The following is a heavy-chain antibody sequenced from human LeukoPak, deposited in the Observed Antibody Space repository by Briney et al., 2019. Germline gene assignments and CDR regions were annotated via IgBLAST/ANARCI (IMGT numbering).Heavy chain of an antibody. CDR2: ISSSSSYI. J-gene: IGHJ4*02. CDR3: ARDSRGDTTMDHKFDY. D-gene: IGHD5-18*01. V-gene: IGHV3-21*01. Sequence: PGGSLRLSCAASGFTFSSYTMHWVRQAPGKGLEWVSSISSSSSYIYYGDSVKGRFTISRDNAKNSLYLQMNSLRAEDTAVYYCARDSRGDTTMDHKFDYWGQGTLVTVSS. CDR1: GFTFSSYT.